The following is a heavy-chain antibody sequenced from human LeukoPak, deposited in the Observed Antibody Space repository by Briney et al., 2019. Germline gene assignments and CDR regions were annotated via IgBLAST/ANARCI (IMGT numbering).Heavy chain of an antibody. V-gene: IGHV4-31*03. CDR1: GGSITSSTHY. CDR2: IYYSGST. D-gene: IGHD2-2*01. CDR3: ARWAPSSTSRIDY. J-gene: IGHJ4*02. Sequence: PSETLSLTCTVSGGSITSSTHYWGWIRQHPGKGLEWIGYIYYSGSTYYNPSLKSRVTISVDTSKNQFSLKLSSVTAADTAVYYCARWAPSSTSRIDYWGQGTLVTVSS.